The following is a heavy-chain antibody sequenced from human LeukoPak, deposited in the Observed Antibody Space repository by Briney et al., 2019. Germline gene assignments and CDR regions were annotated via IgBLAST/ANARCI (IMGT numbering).Heavy chain of an antibody. J-gene: IGHJ4*02. Sequence: PGGSLRLSCAASGFTFSSYAMHWVRQAPGKGLEWVAVISYDGSNKYYADSVKGRFTISRDNSKNTLYLQMNSLRAEDTAVYYCARGPIPNDYGDYVFYYWGQGTLVTVSS. CDR1: GFTFSSYA. CDR2: ISYDGSNK. V-gene: IGHV3-30*04. D-gene: IGHD4-17*01. CDR3: ARGPIPNDYGDYVFYY.